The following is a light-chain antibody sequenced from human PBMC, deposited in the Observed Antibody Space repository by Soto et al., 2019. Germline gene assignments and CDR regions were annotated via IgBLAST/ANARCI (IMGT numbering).Light chain of an antibody. V-gene: IGLV2-14*01. CDR1: SSDVGGYKY. J-gene: IGLJ2*01. CDR3: SSYTGSSTVT. Sequence: QSALTQPASVSGSPGQSITISCTGTSSDVGGYKYVSWYQQYPGKAPKLIIYEVNNRPSGASNRFSGSKSGNTASLKISGLQAMDEADYYCSSYTGSSTVTFGGGTKVTVL. CDR2: EVN.